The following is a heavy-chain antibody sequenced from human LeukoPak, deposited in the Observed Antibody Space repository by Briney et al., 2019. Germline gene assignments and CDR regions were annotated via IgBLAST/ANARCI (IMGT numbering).Heavy chain of an antibody. J-gene: IGHJ4*02. Sequence: SETLSLTCTVSGGSISSSSYYWGCIRQPPGKGLEWIGSIYYSGSTYYNPSLKSRVTISVDTSKNQFSLKLSSVTAADTAVYYCARVRAVAGTHQRFDYWGQGTLVTVSS. D-gene: IGHD6-19*01. CDR1: GGSISSSSYY. CDR3: ARVRAVAGTHQRFDY. CDR2: IYYSGST. V-gene: IGHV4-39*07.